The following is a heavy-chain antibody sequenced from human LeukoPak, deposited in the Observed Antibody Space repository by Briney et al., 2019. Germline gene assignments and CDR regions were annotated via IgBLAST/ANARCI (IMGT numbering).Heavy chain of an antibody. V-gene: IGHV3-30*12. Sequence: GGSLSLSCAASGFTLSSYGMHWVRQAPDEGLEWVAVIPYEGSNKLYADFVEGRFTLSRENSENRLYLQVNSLKTEDTAMTYCTTDITMIVVDIDYGGQGTLVTVYS. CDR2: IPYEGSNK. CDR3: TTDITMIVVDIDY. CDR1: GFTLSSYG. D-gene: IGHD3-22*01. J-gene: IGHJ4*02.